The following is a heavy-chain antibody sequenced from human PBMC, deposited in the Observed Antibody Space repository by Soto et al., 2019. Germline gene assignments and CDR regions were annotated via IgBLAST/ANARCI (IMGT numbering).Heavy chain of an antibody. Sequence: GGSLRLSCAASGFTFSSYSMNWVRQAPGKGLEWVSYISSSSSTIYYADSVKGRFTISRDNAKNSLYLQMNSLRAEDTAVYYCARGKGGSGSYWDYYMDVWGKGTTVTVSS. CDR1: GFTFSSYS. D-gene: IGHD3-10*01. CDR3: ARGKGGSGSYWDYYMDV. J-gene: IGHJ6*03. V-gene: IGHV3-48*01. CDR2: ISSSSSTI.